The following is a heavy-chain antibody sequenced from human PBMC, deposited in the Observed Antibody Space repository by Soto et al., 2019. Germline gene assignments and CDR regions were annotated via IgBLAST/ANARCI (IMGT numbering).Heavy chain of an antibody. Sequence: QVQLVQSGAEVKKPGASVKISCKASGYTFTRYTMNWVRQAPGQRLEWMGWINPDNGNTKSSQKCQDRVIITRDTSASPAYMDLSSLRSEDTAVYYCARGIATGQLDPWGQGTLVTVSS. D-gene: IGHD2-15*01. J-gene: IGHJ5*02. CDR2: INPDNGNT. CDR3: ARGIATGQLDP. CDR1: GYTFTRYT. V-gene: IGHV1-3*01.